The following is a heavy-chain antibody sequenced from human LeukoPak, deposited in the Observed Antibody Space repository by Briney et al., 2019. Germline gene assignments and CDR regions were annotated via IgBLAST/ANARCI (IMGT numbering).Heavy chain of an antibody. CDR1: GGSISSGGYY. J-gene: IGHJ4*02. V-gene: IGHV4-31*03. D-gene: IGHD3-16*01. CDR2: IYYSGST. CDR3: ARKPRGMPFNY. Sequence: ASETLSLTCTVSGGSISSGGYYWSWIRQHPGQGLEWIGYIYYSGSTYYNPSLKSRVTISVDTSKNQFSLKLSSVTAADTAVYYCARKPRGMPFNYWGQGTLVTVSS.